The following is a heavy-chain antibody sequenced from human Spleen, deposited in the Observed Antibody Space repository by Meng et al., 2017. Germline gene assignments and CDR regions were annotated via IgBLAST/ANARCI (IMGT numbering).Heavy chain of an antibody. CDR1: GFTFDDYA. CDR2: ISWNSGSI. Sequence: SLKISCSASGFTFDDYAMHWVRQAPGKGLEWVSGISWNSGSIGYADSVKGRFTISRDNAKNSLYLQMNSLRAEDTAVYYCARENSGTQLSPRDAFDIWGQGTMVTVSS. CDR3: ARENSGTQLSPRDAFDI. V-gene: IGHV3-9*01. D-gene: IGHD1-26*01. J-gene: IGHJ3*02.